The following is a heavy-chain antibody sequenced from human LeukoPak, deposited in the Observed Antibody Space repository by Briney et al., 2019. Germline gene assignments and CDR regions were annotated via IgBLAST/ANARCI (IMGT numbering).Heavy chain of an antibody. CDR2: IYYSGST. CDR1: GGSISSSSYY. Sequence: PSETLSLTCTVSGGSISSSSYYWGWIRQPPGKGLEWIGSIYYSGSTYYNPSLKSRVTMSVDTSKNQFSLKLSSVTAADTAVYYCARDRVGGEVDYWGQGTLVTVSS. J-gene: IGHJ4*02. V-gene: IGHV4-39*07. D-gene: IGHD3-16*01. CDR3: ARDRVGGEVDY.